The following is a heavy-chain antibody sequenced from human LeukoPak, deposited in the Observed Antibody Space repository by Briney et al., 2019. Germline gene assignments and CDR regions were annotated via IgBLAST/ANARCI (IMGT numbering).Heavy chain of an antibody. CDR3: ARHGVTYYDILTGYRYFDY. CDR1: GGSLSGYY. D-gene: IGHD3-9*01. J-gene: IGHJ4*02. V-gene: IGHV4-34*01. CDR2: INHSGNT. Sequence: SETLSLTCAVYGGSLSGYYWRCIRHPPGKGLEWIGEINHSGNTNYNPSLKSRVTISQETPHKQISLRLSSLTAADTAVYYCARHGVTYYDILTGYRYFDYWGQGTLVTVSS.